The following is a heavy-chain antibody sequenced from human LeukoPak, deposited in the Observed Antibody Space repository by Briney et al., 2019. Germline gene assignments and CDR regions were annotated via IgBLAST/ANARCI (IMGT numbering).Heavy chain of an antibody. CDR3: ARGRSNSRGLGY. Sequence: GGSLRLSCAASGFTFSSYEMNWVRQAPGKGLERVPYISSSGSTIYYADSVKGRFTISRDNAKNSLYLQMNSLRAEDTAVYYCARGRSNSRGLGYWGQGTLVTVSS. V-gene: IGHV3-48*03. D-gene: IGHD5-12*01. CDR1: GFTFSSYE. CDR2: ISSSGSTI. J-gene: IGHJ4*02.